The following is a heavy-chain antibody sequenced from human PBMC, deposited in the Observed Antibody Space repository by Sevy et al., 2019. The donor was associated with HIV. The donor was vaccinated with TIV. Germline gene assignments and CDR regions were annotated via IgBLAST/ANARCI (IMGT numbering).Heavy chain of an antibody. J-gene: IGHJ6*02. V-gene: IGHV3-30*18. CDR3: AKALLGYCSGGNCYEYSYGMDV. CDR2: ISYDGGNK. D-gene: IGHD2-15*01. Sequence: SLRLSCAASGFTFSNSYMHWVRQAPGKGLEWVALISYDGGNKYYVDSVKGRFTISRDNSKNTLYLQMNSLKPGDTAVYYCAKALLGYCSGGNCYEYSYGMDVWGQGTTVTVSS. CDR1: GFTFSNSY.